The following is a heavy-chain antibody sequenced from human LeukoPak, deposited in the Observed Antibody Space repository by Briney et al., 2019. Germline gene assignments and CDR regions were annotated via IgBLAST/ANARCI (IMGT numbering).Heavy chain of an antibody. CDR1: GGSISSYY. D-gene: IGHD6-19*01. V-gene: IGHV4-59*12. J-gene: IGHJ4*02. Sequence: SETLSLTCTVSGGSISSYYWSWIRQPPGKGLEWIGCIYYSGSTSYNPSLKSRVTISLDTSKNQFSLKLSSVTAADTAVYYCARETGSSGWSDYWGQGTLVTVSS. CDR2: IYYSGST. CDR3: ARETGSSGWSDY.